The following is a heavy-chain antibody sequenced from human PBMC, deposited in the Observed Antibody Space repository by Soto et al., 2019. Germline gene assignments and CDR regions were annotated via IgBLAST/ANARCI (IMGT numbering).Heavy chain of an antibody. CDR1: GYTFTGYA. D-gene: IGHD6-19*01. CDR3: ARAVAVAADFDY. V-gene: IGHV1-3*05. CDR2: INAGNGNT. J-gene: IGHJ4*02. Sequence: QVQLVQSGAEEKKPGASVKVSCKASGYTFTGYAMHWVRQAPGQRLVWIGWINAGNGNTKYSQKFQRRVTTTRDTSASTAYVELSSLTSEAMAVHYCARAVAVAADFDYWGQGTLVTVSS.